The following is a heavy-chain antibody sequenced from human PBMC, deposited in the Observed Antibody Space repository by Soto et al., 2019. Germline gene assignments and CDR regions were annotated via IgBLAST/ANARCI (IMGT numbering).Heavy chain of an antibody. Sequence: GGSLRLSCAASGFPFSSYSMNWVRQAPGKGLEWVSSISSSSSYIYYADSVKGRFTISRDNAKNSLYLQMNSLRAEDTAVYYCAANIPGWFDPWGQGTLVTVS. CDR3: AANIPGWFDP. V-gene: IGHV3-21*01. CDR1: GFPFSSYS. D-gene: IGHD2-21*01. J-gene: IGHJ5*02. CDR2: ISSSSSYI.